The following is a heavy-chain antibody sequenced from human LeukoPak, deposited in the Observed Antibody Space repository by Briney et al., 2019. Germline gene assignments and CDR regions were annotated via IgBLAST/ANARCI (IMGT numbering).Heavy chain of an antibody. CDR3: ARQIVVSGTDYFDY. J-gene: IGHJ4*02. CDR2: ISGSGGST. D-gene: IGHD6-19*01. Sequence: GGSLRLSRAASGFAFSSYAMSWVRQAPGKGLEWVSAISGSGGSTYYADSVKGRFTISRDNSKNTLYLQMNSLRAEDTAVYFCARQIVVSGTDYFDYWGQGTLVTVSS. CDR1: GFAFSSYA. V-gene: IGHV3-23*01.